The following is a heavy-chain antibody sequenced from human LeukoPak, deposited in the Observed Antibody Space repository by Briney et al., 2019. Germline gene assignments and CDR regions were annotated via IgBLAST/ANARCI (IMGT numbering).Heavy chain of an antibody. D-gene: IGHD6-19*01. CDR2: IYTSGST. CDR1: GCSISSGSYY. J-gene: IGHJ6*03. CDR3: ARDSSGWAEYYYYYYMDV. V-gene: IGHV4-61*02. Sequence: PSQTLSLTCTVSGCSISSGSYYWSWIRQPAGKGLEWIGRIYTSGSTNYNPSLKSRVTISVDTSKNQFSLKLSSVTAADTAVYYCARDSSGWAEYYYYYYMDVWGKGTTVTISS.